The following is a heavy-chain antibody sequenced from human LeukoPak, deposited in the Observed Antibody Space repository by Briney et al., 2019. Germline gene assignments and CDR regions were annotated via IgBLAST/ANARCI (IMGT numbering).Heavy chain of an antibody. CDR2: IYYSGST. CDR3: ARGLNYYDSSGYYPPTYGMDV. Sequence: SETLSLTCTVSGGSVSSGSYYWSWIRQPPGKGLEWIGYIYYSGSTNYNPSLKSRVTISVDTSKNQFSLKLSSVTAADTAVYYCARGLNYYDSSGYYPPTYGMDVWGQGTTVTVSS. CDR1: GGSVSSGSYY. V-gene: IGHV4-61*01. D-gene: IGHD3-22*01. J-gene: IGHJ6*02.